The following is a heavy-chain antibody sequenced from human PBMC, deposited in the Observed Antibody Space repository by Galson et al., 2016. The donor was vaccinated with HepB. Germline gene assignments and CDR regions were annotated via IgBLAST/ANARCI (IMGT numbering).Heavy chain of an antibody. CDR1: GYSLSKIS. CDR3: ATGAIVLDF. D-gene: IGHD3-16*02. Sequence: SVKVSCKVSGYSLSKISIDWIRQAPGTGLEWMGRFAPEDGETIYAQNFQGRVTMTADTSTDTAYLELRSLRSDDTAAYYCATGAIVLDFWGQGTLVTVSS. CDR2: FAPEDGET. J-gene: IGHJ4*02. V-gene: IGHV1-24*01.